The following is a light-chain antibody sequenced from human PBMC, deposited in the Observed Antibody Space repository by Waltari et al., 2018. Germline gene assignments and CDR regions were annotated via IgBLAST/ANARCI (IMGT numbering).Light chain of an antibody. CDR2: DAS. Sequence: VLPQSPATLSVSPGVSAINSYRASQSVSSNLAWYQQKPGQAPRLLIYDASTRASSIPARFRGSGSGTEFTLTINSLQSEDSATYYCQQYNRWPPITFGQGTRLDIK. J-gene: IGKJ5*01. V-gene: IGKV3-15*01. CDR1: QSVSSN. CDR3: QQYNRWPPIT.